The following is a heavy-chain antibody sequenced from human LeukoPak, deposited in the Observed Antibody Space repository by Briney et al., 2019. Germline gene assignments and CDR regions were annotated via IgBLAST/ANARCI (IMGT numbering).Heavy chain of an antibody. V-gene: IGHV4-30-4*01. D-gene: IGHD2-21*02. J-gene: IGHJ5*02. Sequence: PSETLSLTCTVSGGSISSGDYYWSWIRQPPGKGLEWIGYIYYSGSTYYNPSLKSRVTISVDTSKNQFSLKLSSVTAADTAVYYCARESIVVVTAYNWFDPWGQGTLVTVSS. CDR3: ARESIVVVTAYNWFDP. CDR2: IYYSGST. CDR1: GGSISSGDYY.